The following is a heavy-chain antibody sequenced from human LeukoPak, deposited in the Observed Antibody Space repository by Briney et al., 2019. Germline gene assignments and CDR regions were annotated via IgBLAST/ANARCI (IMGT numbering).Heavy chain of an antibody. J-gene: IGHJ4*02. Sequence: GRSLRLSCAASGFTFSSSDMHWVRQATGKGLEWVSSIGTAGDTYYPGSVKGRFTISRENAENSLYLQMNSLRAGDTAVYYCTLRGVSPFDYWGQGTLVTVSS. CDR3: TLRGVSPFDY. D-gene: IGHD3-10*01. CDR2: IGTAGDT. V-gene: IGHV3-13*01. CDR1: GFTFSSSD.